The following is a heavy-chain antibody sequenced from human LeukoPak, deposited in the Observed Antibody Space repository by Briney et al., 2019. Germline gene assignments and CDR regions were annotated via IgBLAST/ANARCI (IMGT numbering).Heavy chain of an antibody. CDR2: IYTSGST. J-gene: IGHJ4*02. CDR1: GGSISSYY. Sequence: SSETLSLTCTVSGGSISSYYWSWIRQPAGKGLEWIGRIYTSGSTNYNPSLKSRVTMSVDTSKNQFSLKLSSVTAADTAVYYCVRDGPRKYYYDSSGYFDYWGQGTLVTVSS. D-gene: IGHD3-22*01. V-gene: IGHV4-4*07. CDR3: VRDGPRKYYYDSSGYFDY.